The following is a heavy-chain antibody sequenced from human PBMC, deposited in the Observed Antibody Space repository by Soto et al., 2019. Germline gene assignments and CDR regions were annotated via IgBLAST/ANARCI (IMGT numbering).Heavy chain of an antibody. CDR2: VNNAGTNT. J-gene: IGHJ4*02. CDR3: PRDTGGSDAMFDY. D-gene: IGHD5-12*01. V-gene: IGHV3-23*01. Sequence: PGGSLRLSCVASGFTFSDYGMSWVRQAPGKGPDWVSTVNNAGTNTHYADSVKGRFTISRDNSKTTLFLQMNSLRVDDTAIYYCPRDTGGSDAMFDYWGQGTQVTVSS. CDR1: GFTFSDYG.